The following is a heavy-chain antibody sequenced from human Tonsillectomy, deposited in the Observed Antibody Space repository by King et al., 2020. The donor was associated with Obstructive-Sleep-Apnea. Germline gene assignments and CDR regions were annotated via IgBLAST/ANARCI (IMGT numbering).Heavy chain of an antibody. CDR2: IRYDGRNK. D-gene: IGHD3-22*01. Sequence: QLVQSGGGVVQPGGSLRLSCAAAGFTFSSYGMHWVRQAPGKGLEWVAFIRYDGRNKYYSDSGKGRFTISRDNSKNTLNLQMNSLRAEDTAVYYCAKDPSNSYYYDSSGYRFDPWGQGTLVTVSS. CDR1: GFTFSSYG. CDR3: AKDPSNSYYYDSSGYRFDP. J-gene: IGHJ5*02. V-gene: IGHV3-30*02.